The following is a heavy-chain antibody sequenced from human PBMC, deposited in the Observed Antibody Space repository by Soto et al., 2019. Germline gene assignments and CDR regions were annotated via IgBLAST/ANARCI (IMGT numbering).Heavy chain of an antibody. J-gene: IGHJ4*02. CDR1: GFSLSTRGVG. V-gene: IGHV2-5*02. Sequence: QITLKESGPTLVKPTQTLTLTCTFSGFSLSTRGVGVGWIRQPPGKALEWLALLYWDDDKVYSPSLKSRLTITKDHSKNQVVLTVTNMDPVDTATYYCAHRPRGYSYYFDYWGQGTLVTVSS. CDR3: AHRPRGYSYYFDY. D-gene: IGHD5-18*01. CDR2: LYWDDDK.